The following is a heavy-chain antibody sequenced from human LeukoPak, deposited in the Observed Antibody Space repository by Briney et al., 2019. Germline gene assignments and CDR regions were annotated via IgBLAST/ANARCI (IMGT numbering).Heavy chain of an antibody. CDR1: GYTFTSYY. CDR2: INPSGGST. CDR3: ARDGRDALGYCSGGSCYSFDY. Sequence: GASVKVSCKASGYTFTSYYMHWVRQAPGQGLEWMGIINPSGGSTSYAQKFQGRVTMTRDTSMSAVYMELSSLRSEDTAVYYCARDGRDALGYCSGGSCYSFDYWGQGTLVTVSS. J-gene: IGHJ4*02. V-gene: IGHV1-46*01. D-gene: IGHD2-15*01.